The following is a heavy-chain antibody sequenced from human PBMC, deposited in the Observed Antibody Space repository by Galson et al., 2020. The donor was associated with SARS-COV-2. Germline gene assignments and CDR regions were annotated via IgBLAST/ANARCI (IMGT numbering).Heavy chain of an antibody. V-gene: IGHV3-49*03. CDR2: IRSKAYGGTT. CDR3: TRLDFWRGIYMDV. D-gene: IGHD3-3*01. CDR1: GFTFGDYA. J-gene: IGHJ6*03. Sequence: GSLRLSCTASGFTFGDYAISWFRQAPGPGLEWVGFIRSKAYGGTTEYAASVKGRFTISRDDSKSIAYLQMNSLKTEDTAVYYCTRLDFWRGIYMDVWGKGTTVTVSS.